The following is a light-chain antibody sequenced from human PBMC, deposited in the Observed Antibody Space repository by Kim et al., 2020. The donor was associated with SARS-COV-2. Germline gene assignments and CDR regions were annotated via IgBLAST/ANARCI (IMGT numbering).Light chain of an antibody. Sequence: APGKTARITGGGNNIGSKSLHCYQQKPGHAPVLVIYYDSDRPSGIPERFSGSNSGNTATLTISMVEAGDEADYYCQVCDSSSDHAVFGGGIQLTVL. J-gene: IGLJ7*01. CDR1: NIGSKS. V-gene: IGLV3-21*04. CDR3: QVCDSSSDHAV. CDR2: YDS.